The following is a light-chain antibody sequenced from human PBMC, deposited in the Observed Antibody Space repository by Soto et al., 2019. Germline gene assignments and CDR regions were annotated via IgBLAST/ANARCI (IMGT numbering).Light chain of an antibody. V-gene: IGKV3-20*01. CDR3: QQSGSSLGVT. CDR2: DAS. J-gene: IGKJ4*01. Sequence: EIVLTQSPGTLSLSPGERDTLSCRASQSVTSSYLAWYQQKPGQAPRLLIYDASNRATGIPARFSGSGSGTDFTLTISRLEPEDFAVYYCQQSGSSLGVTFGGGTKVDIK. CDR1: QSVTSSY.